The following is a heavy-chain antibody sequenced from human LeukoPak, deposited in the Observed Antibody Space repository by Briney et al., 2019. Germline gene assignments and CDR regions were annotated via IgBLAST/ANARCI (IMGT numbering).Heavy chain of an antibody. CDR2: IYYSGST. J-gene: IGHJ3*02. CDR3: ARDSSGYSGYVGAFDI. Sequence: KPSETLSLTCTVSGGSISSYYWSWIRQPPGKGLEWIGHIYYSGSTNYNPSLKSRVTISVDTSKNQFSLKLSSVTAADTAVYYCARDSSGYSGYVGAFDIWGQGTMVTVSS. CDR1: GGSISSYY. D-gene: IGHD5-12*01. V-gene: IGHV4-59*01.